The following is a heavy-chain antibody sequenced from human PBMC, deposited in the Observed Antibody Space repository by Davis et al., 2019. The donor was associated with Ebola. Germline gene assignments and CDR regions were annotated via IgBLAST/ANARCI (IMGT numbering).Heavy chain of an antibody. CDR3: ARDIVVVVAATQSENYYYYGMDV. J-gene: IGHJ6*02. CDR2: INPNSGGT. Sequence: ASVKVSCKASGYTFTGYYMHWVRQAPGQGLEWMGWINPNSGGTNYAQKFQGWVTMTRDTSISTAYMELSRLRSDDTAVYYCARDIVVVVAATQSENYYYYGMDVWGQGTTVTVSS. CDR1: GYTFTGYY. D-gene: IGHD2-15*01. V-gene: IGHV1-2*04.